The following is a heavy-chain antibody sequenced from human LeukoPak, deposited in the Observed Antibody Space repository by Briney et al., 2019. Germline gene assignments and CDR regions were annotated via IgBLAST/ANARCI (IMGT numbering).Heavy chain of an antibody. CDR2: ISAYNGNT. V-gene: IGHV1-18*01. CDR3: ARDRRAVAGSGFDY. J-gene: IGHJ4*02. Sequence: ASVKVSCKASGYTFTSYGISWVRQAPGQGLEWTGWISAYNGNTNYAQKLQGRVTMTTDTSTSTAYMELRSLRSDDTAVYYCARDRRAVAGSGFDYWGQGTLVTVSS. CDR1: GYTFTSYG. D-gene: IGHD6-19*01.